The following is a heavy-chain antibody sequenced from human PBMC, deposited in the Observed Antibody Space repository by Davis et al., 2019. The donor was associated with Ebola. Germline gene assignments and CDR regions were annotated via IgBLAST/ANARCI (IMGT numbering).Heavy chain of an antibody. Sequence: MPSETLSLTCAVSGGSISSSNWWRWVRQPPGKGLEWIGEIYHSGSTNYNPSLKSRVTISVDTSKNQFSLKLSSVTAADTAVYYCARGLGIGSWFDPWGQGTLVTVSS. D-gene: IGHD7-27*01. CDR2: IYHSGST. V-gene: IGHV4-4*02. CDR3: ARGLGIGSWFDP. CDR1: GGSISSSNW. J-gene: IGHJ5*02.